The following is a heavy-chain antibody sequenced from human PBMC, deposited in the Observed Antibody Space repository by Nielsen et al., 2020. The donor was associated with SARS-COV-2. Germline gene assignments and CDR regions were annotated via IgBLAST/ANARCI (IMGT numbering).Heavy chain of an antibody. D-gene: IGHD1-26*01. CDR3: ARESPSGSYYEVDY. CDR1: GGSFTDSY. CDR2: INHSGSA. Sequence: SESLSPTCAVSGGSFTDSYWTWIRQPPGEGLGWIGDINHSGSANYNTSLKSRLTRSVDKSKNQFSLKLSSVTAAETAVYYCARESPSGSYYEVDYWGQGTLVTVSS. V-gene: IGHV4-34*01. J-gene: IGHJ4*02.